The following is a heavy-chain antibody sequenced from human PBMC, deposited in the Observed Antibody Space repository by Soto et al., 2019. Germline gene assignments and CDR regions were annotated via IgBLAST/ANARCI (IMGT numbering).Heavy chain of an antibody. V-gene: IGHV1-2*04. CDR3: AKDRRPNYYYGMDV. Sequence: GASVKLSCTASGYTFTSYGISWVRQAPGQGLEWMGWINPNSGGTNYAQKFQGWVTMTRDTSISTAYMELSRLRAEDTAVYYCAKDRRPNYYYGMDVWGQGTTVTVSS. CDR2: INPNSGGT. D-gene: IGHD6-25*01. J-gene: IGHJ6*02. CDR1: GYTFTSYG.